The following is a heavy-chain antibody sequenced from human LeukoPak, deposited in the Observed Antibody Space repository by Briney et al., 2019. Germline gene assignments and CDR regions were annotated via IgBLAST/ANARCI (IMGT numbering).Heavy chain of an antibody. V-gene: IGHV3-23*01. D-gene: IGHD2-2*01. CDR3: AKRFCSATRCFHFDY. Sequence: GRSVRLSCAASGLTFAGYDMSWVRQARGKGVEGVSTISASGDNTYYGGSVKGRFTISRDNSKNTVYLQMGSLRAEDTAVYYCAKRFCSATRCFHFDYWGQGTLVTVSS. J-gene: IGHJ4*02. CDR2: ISASGDNT. CDR1: GLTFAGYD.